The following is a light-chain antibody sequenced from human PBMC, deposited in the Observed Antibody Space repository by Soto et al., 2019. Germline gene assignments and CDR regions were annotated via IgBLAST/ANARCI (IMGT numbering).Light chain of an antibody. V-gene: IGKV1-6*01. CDR2: GTF. CDR1: QDIRTE. CDR3: LQDFKYPRT. Sequence: IQMTQSPSSLSASVGDRVTITCRASQDIRTELGWYQQKPGKAPRLLIYGTFSLQSGVPSRFSGSGSGTDFTLTISSLQPDDFATYYCLQDFKYPRTFGQGTKVDIK. J-gene: IGKJ1*01.